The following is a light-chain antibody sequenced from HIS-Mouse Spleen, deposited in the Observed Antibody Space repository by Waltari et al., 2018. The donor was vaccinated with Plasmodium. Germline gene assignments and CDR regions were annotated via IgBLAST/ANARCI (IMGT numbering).Light chain of an antibody. V-gene: IGLV2-23*01. CDR3: CSYAGSSTYV. CDR1: SSDVGSYNL. J-gene: IGLJ1*01. Sequence: QSALTQPASVSGSPGQSITISCTGTSSDVGSYNLVSWYQQHPGKAPKLMIYEGSKRPSGVSNHFSGSKSGNTASLTSSGLQAEDEADYYCCSYAGSSTYVFGTGTKVTVL. CDR2: EGS.